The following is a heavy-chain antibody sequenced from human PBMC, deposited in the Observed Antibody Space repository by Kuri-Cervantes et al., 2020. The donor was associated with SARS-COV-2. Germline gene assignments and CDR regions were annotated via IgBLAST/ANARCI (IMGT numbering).Heavy chain of an antibody. D-gene: IGHD2-15*01. V-gene: IGHV4-61*01. Sequence: ESLKISCTVSGYSISSGYYWSWIRQPPGKGLEWIGYIYYSGSTNYNPSLKSRVTISVDTSKNQFSLKLSSVTAADTAVYYCARDPSPCSGGSCYERYYYGMDVWGQGTTVTVSS. CDR1: GYSISSGYY. J-gene: IGHJ6*02. CDR3: ARDPSPCSGGSCYERYYYGMDV. CDR2: IYYSGST.